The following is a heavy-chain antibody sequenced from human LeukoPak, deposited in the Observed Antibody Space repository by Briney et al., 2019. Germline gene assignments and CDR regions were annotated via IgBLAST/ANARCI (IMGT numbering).Heavy chain of an antibody. J-gene: IGHJ4*02. V-gene: IGHV3-21*01. Sequence: GGSLRLSCAASGFTFSSYSMNWVRQAPGKGLEWVSSISSSRSYIYYADSVKGRFTISRDNAKNSLYLQMNSLRAEDTAVYYCAREVGELTLDYWGQGTLVTVSS. CDR1: GFTFSSYS. CDR2: ISSSRSYI. CDR3: AREVGELTLDY. D-gene: IGHD1-26*01.